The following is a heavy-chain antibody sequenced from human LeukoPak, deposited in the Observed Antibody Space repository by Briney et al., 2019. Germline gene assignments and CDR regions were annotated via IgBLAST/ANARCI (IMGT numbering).Heavy chain of an antibody. D-gene: IGHD6-13*01. V-gene: IGHV1-69*05. J-gene: IGHJ3*02. CDR1: GGTFSSYA. CDR3: ASKPISSSDAFDI. Sequence: ASVKVSCKASGGTFSSYAISWVRQAPGQGLEWMGGIIPIFGTANYAQKFQGRVTITTDESTSTAYMELSSLRSEDTAVYYCASKPISSSDAFDIWGQGTMVTVSS. CDR2: IIPIFGTA.